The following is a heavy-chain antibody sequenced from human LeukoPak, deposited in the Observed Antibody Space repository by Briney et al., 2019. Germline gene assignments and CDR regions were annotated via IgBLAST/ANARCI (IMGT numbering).Heavy chain of an antibody. CDR2: ISSSSTHI. CDR1: GFTLSSYS. CDR3: ARSEHSSSSFDY. J-gene: IGHJ4*02. Sequence: PGGSLRLSCAASGFTLSSYSMNWVRQAPGKGLEWVSYISSSSTHIYYAGSVKGRFTISRDNARNSLYLQMNSLRAEDTAIYYCARSEHSSSSFDYWGQGTLVTVSS. D-gene: IGHD6-6*01. V-gene: IGHV3-21*01.